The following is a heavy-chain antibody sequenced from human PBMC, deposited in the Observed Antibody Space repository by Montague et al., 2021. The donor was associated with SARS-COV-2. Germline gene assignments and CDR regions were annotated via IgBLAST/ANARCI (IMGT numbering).Heavy chain of an antibody. J-gene: IGHJ3*02. V-gene: IGHV4-59*01. CDR3: AREVRYYYDSSGPGAFDI. CDR1: GGSISSYY. CDR2: IYYSGST. D-gene: IGHD3-22*01. Sequence: SETLSLTCTVSGGSISSYYWSWIRQPPGKGLEWIGYIYYSGSTNXNPSLKSRVTISVDTSKNQFSLKLSSVTAADTAVYYCAREVRYYYDSSGPGAFDIWGQGTVVTVSS.